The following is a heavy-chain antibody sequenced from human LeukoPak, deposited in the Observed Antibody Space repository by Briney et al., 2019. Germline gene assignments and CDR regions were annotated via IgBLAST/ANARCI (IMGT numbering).Heavy chain of an antibody. CDR3: ARLPLRSIAVGYYGMDV. V-gene: IGHV1-69*13. CDR1: GGTFSSYA. D-gene: IGHD6-6*01. J-gene: IGHJ6*02. Sequence: ASVKVSCKASGGTFSSYAISWVRQAPGQGLEWMGGIIPIFGTANYAQKFQGRVTITADESTSTAYMELSSLRSEDTAVYYCARLPLRSIAVGYYGMDVRGQGTTVTVSS. CDR2: IIPIFGTA.